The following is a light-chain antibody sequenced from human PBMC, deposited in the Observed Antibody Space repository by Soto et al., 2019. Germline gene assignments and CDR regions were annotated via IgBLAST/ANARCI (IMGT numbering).Light chain of an antibody. Sequence: EIVLTQSTGTLSLSPGERATLSCRASQSVSSSYLAWYQQKPGQAPRLLIYGASSRATGIPDRFSGSGSGTDFTLTISRLEPEDFAVYYCQQYGSSPPYTFGQGTKLEIQ. J-gene: IGKJ2*01. CDR1: QSVSSSY. CDR2: GAS. V-gene: IGKV3-20*01. CDR3: QQYGSSPPYT.